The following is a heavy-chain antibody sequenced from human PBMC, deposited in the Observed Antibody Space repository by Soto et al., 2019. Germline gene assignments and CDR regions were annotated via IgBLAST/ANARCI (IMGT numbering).Heavy chain of an antibody. Sequence: VGSLRLSCAASGFTFSSYAMSWVRQAPGKGLEWVSAISGSGGSTYYADSVKGRFTISRDNSKNTLYLQMNSLRAEDTAVYYCAKALTYYYDSSGYYSAFDYWGQGTLVTVSS. D-gene: IGHD3-22*01. J-gene: IGHJ4*02. CDR2: ISGSGGST. CDR1: GFTFSSYA. CDR3: AKALTYYYDSSGYYSAFDY. V-gene: IGHV3-23*01.